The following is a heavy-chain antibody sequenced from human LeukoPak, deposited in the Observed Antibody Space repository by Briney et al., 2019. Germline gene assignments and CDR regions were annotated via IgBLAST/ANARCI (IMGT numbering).Heavy chain of an antibody. D-gene: IGHD6-13*01. V-gene: IGHV3-9*01. CDR1: GLTFDDYA. CDR2: ISWNSGSI. CDR3: AKDYGYSSSWLDY. Sequence: GGSLRLSCAASGLTFDDYAMHWVRQAPGKGLEWVSGISWNSGSIGYADSVKGRFTISRDNAKNSLYLQMNSLRAEDTALYYCAKDYGYSSSWLDYWGQGTLLTVSS. J-gene: IGHJ4*02.